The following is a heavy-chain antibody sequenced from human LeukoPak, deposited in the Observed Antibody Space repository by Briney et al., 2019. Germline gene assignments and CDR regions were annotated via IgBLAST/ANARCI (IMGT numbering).Heavy chain of an antibody. V-gene: IGHV1-69*13. Sequence: GASVKVSCKASGGTFGSYAISWVRQAPGQGLEWMGGIIPIFGTANYAQKFQGRVTITADESTSTAYMELSSLRSEDTAVYYCAREMWPVGVSYFDYWGQGILVTVSS. J-gene: IGHJ4*02. D-gene: IGHD6-19*01. CDR3: AREMWPVGVSYFDY. CDR2: IIPIFGTA. CDR1: GGTFGSYA.